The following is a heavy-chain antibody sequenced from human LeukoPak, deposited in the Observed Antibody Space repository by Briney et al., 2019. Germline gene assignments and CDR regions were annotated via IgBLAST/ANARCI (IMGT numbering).Heavy chain of an antibody. CDR1: GYTFTNYY. J-gene: IGHJ4*02. Sequence: ASVKVSCKASGYTFTNYYMHWVRQAPGQGLEWMGWINPNSGGTNYAQKFQGRVTMTRDTSTSTVYMELSSLKSEDTAVFYCARETRGYRGYYFDYWGQGTLVTVSS. D-gene: IGHD3-22*01. V-gene: IGHV1-2*02. CDR3: ARETRGYRGYYFDY. CDR2: INPNSGGT.